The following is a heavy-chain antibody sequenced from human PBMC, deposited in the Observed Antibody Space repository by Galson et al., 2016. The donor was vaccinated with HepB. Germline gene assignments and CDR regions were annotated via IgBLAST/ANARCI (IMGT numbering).Heavy chain of an antibody. Sequence: SLRLSCAVSGFSVATYMSWVRQAPGKELECVSVIQPDGATHYTDSMKGRFTISRDLSKNTLYFEMNGLRVDDTAVYFCARGMNGMDVWGRGTTVTVSS. CDR3: ARGMNGMDV. J-gene: IGHJ6*02. V-gene: IGHV3-53*01. CDR2: IQPDGAT. CDR1: GFSVATY.